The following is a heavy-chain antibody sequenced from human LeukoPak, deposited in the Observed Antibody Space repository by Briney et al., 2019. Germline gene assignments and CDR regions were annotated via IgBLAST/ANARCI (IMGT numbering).Heavy chain of an antibody. Sequence: ASVKVSCKASGYTFTRHGINWVRQAAGQGLEWMGWISVYNDNTNYAQDFQDRVILTTDTSTSTAYMELRGLRSEDTAVYYCARGRVTGDYWGQGTLVTVSS. CDR3: ARGRVTGDY. CDR1: GYTFTRHG. D-gene: IGHD2-8*02. J-gene: IGHJ4*02. V-gene: IGHV1-18*01. CDR2: ISVYNDNT.